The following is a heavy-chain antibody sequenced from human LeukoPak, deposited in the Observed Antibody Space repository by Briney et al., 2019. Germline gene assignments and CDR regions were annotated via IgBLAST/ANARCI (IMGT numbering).Heavy chain of an antibody. CDR2: IKQDGSEK. D-gene: IGHD3-10*01. CDR3: ARVNYYGSGSYGDFDY. J-gene: IGHJ4*02. Sequence: GGSLRLSCAASGFTSSSYWMNWVRQAPGKGLEWVANIKQDGSEKYYVDSVKGRFTISRDNAKNSLYLQMNSLRAEDTAVYYCARVNYYGSGSYGDFDYWGQGTLVTVSS. CDR1: GFTSSSYW. V-gene: IGHV3-7*01.